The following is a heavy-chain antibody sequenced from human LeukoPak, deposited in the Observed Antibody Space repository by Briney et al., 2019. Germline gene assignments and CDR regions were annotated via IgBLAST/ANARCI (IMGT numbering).Heavy chain of an antibody. CDR3: ARHEWGITNAFDI. Sequence: SETLSLTCAVSGGSFSSSDYYWGWIRQPPGKGLEWIGSIYYSGTTYYNPSLKSRVTISVDTSKKQFSLKLRSVTAADTAVYYCARHEWGITNAFDIWGQGTMVTVSS. V-gene: IGHV4-39*01. D-gene: IGHD1-14*01. J-gene: IGHJ3*02. CDR2: IYYSGTT. CDR1: GGSFSSSDYY.